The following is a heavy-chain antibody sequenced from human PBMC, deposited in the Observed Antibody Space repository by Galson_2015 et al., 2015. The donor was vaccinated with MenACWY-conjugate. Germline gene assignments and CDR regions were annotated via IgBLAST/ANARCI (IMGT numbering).Heavy chain of an antibody. Sequence: SVKVSCKASGGTFSSYAISWVRQAPGQGLEWMGRIIPILGIANYAQKFQGRVTITADKSTSTAYMELSSLRSEDTAVYYCARGVYDSSGYFPNDPECFDYWGQGTLVTVSS. D-gene: IGHD3-22*01. J-gene: IGHJ4*02. CDR3: ARGVYDSSGYFPNDPECFDY. CDR1: GGTFSSYA. CDR2: IIPILGIA. V-gene: IGHV1-69*04.